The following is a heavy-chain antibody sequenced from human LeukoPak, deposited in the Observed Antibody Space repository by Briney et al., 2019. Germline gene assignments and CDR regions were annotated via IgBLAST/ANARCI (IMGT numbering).Heavy chain of an antibody. CDR1: GFTFSSYA. CDR3: VRDGVAAAGTVIDY. CDR2: ISYDGSNK. D-gene: IGHD6-13*01. J-gene: IGHJ4*02. V-gene: IGHV3-30*04. Sequence: GGSLRLSCAASGFTFSSYAMHWVRQAPGKGLEWVAVISYDGSNKYYADSVKGRFTISRDNSKNTLYLQMNSLRAEDTAVYYCVRDGVAAAGTVIDYWGQGTLATVSS.